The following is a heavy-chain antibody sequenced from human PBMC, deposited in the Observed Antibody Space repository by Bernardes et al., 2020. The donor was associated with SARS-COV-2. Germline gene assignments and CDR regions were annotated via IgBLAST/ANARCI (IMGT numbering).Heavy chain of an antibody. J-gene: IGHJ5*02. CDR2: ITGSGTYT. Sequence: GSLRLSGAASGFTFGTYAVSWVRQAPGKGLEWVSAITGSGTYTYYADSVKGRFTVSRDNSKNTLYLQMNSLRAEDTAVYYCAKGRNNDFWSGYFGGDRWGQGTLVSVSS. V-gene: IGHV3-23*01. D-gene: IGHD3-3*01. CDR1: GFTFGTYA. CDR3: AKGRNNDFWSGYFGGDR.